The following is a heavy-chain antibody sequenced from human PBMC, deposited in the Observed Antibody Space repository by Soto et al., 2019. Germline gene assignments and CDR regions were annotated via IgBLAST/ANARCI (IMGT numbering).Heavy chain of an antibody. CDR3: ARGYIWGSYGNYYYYGMDV. CDR1: GRSFSGYY. D-gene: IGHD3-16*01. V-gene: IGHV4-34*01. Sequence: SETLSLTCAVYGRSFSGYYWSWIRQPPGKGLEWIGEINHSGSTNYNPSLKSRVTISVDTSKNQFSLKLSSVTAADTAVYYCARGYIWGSYGNYYYYGMDVWGQGTTVTVSS. J-gene: IGHJ6*02. CDR2: INHSGST.